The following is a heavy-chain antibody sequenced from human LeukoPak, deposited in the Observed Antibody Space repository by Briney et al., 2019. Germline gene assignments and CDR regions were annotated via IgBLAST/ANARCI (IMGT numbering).Heavy chain of an antibody. CDR3: ARGSSIAARRVYYYYYMDV. CDR1: GGSISSGGYY. CDR2: IYYSGST. V-gene: IGHV4-31*03. D-gene: IGHD6-6*01. J-gene: IGHJ6*03. Sequence: SQTLSLTCTVSGGSISSGGYYWSWIRQHPGKGLEWIGYIYYSGSTYYNPSLKSRVTISVDTSKNQFSLKLSSVTAADTAVYYSARGSSIAARRVYYYYYMDVWGKGTTVTVSS.